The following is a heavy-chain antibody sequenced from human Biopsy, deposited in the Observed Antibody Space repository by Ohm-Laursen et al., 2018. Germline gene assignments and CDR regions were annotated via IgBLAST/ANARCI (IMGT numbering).Heavy chain of an antibody. CDR3: ARDLYDFCGGCPFDP. CDR1: GFTFSSHA. J-gene: IGHJ5*02. Sequence: SLRLSCTAFGFTFSSHAMSWVRQAPGKGLESVSVIYGSGGSTYYADPVKGRFTISRDNSKNTLYLQMNSLRAEDTAMYYCARDLYDFCGGCPFDPWGQGTLVTVS. V-gene: IGHV3-23*01. CDR2: IYGSGGST. D-gene: IGHD3-3*01.